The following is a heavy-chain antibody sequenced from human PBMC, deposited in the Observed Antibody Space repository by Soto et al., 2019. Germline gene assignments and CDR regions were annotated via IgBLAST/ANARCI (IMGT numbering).Heavy chain of an antibody. Sequence: GESLKISYAASGFTFSSYGMHWVRQAPGKGLEWVAVISYDGSNKYYADSVKGRFTISRDNSKNTLYLQMNSLRAEDTAVYYCAKVRDFWSGYYAFDIWGQGTMVTVSS. CDR1: GFTFSSYG. CDR2: ISYDGSNK. J-gene: IGHJ3*02. V-gene: IGHV3-30*18. CDR3: AKVRDFWSGYYAFDI. D-gene: IGHD3-3*01.